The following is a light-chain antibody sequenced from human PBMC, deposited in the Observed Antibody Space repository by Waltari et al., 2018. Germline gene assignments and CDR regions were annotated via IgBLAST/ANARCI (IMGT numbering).Light chain of an antibody. J-gene: IGKJ1*01. V-gene: IGKV3-20*01. CDR2: GAS. CDR3: QHYVRLPVT. CDR1: QSVGRT. Sequence: EIVLTQSPGTLSLSPGERVTLSCRASQSVGRTLVWYQQKPGQAPRLLMYGASIRATGIPYRFSGSGSGTDFSLTISRLEPEDFAVYYCQHYVRLPVTFGQGTKVEIK.